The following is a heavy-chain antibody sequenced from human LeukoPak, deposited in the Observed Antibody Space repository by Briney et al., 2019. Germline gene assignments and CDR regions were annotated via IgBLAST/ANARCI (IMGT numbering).Heavy chain of an antibody. Sequence: GESLRISCKGSGYSFTSYWISWVRQMPGKGLEWMGRIYPSDSYTNYSPSFQGHVTISADKSISTAYLQWSSLKASDTAMYYCARHNEQQLAEFDYWGQGTLVTVSS. CDR1: GYSFTSYW. CDR3: ARHNEQQLAEFDY. D-gene: IGHD6-13*01. V-gene: IGHV5-10-1*01. J-gene: IGHJ4*02. CDR2: IYPSDSYT.